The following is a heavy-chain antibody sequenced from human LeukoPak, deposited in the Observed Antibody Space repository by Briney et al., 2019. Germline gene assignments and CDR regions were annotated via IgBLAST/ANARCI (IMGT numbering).Heavy chain of an antibody. V-gene: IGHV3-64*01. CDR1: GFTFSSYA. Sequence: GGSLRLSCAASGFTFSSYAMHWVRQAPGKGLEYVSAISSNGGSTYYANSVKGRFTISRDNSKNTLYLQMGSLRAEDMAVYYCARAPTTYCGGDCYSYYYGMDVWGQGTTVTVSS. J-gene: IGHJ6*02. CDR2: ISSNGGST. D-gene: IGHD2-21*02. CDR3: ARAPTTYCGGDCYSYYYGMDV.